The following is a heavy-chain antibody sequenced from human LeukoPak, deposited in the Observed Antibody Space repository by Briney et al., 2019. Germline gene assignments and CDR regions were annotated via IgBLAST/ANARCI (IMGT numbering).Heavy chain of an antibody. CDR2: INSDGSST. D-gene: IGHD4-17*01. J-gene: IGHJ4*02. Sequence: GGSLRLSCAASGFTFSSYWMHWVRQAPGKGLVWVSRINSDGSSTSYADSVKGRFTISRDNAKNTLYLQMNSLRAEDTAVYYCARGSEYGDYVDYWGQGTRVTVSS. CDR1: GFTFSSYW. CDR3: ARGSEYGDYVDY. V-gene: IGHV3-74*01.